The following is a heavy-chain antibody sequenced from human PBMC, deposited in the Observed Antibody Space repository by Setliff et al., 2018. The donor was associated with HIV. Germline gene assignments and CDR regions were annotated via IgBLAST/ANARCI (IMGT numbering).Heavy chain of an antibody. CDR2: IDHSGII. CDR3: ARERLSPRGFFFSYIDV. D-gene: IGHD1-26*01. V-gene: IGHV4-34*01. J-gene: IGHJ6*04. Sequence: SETLSLTCAIFGGSFTDYYCWSWVRQSPGKGLEWIGEIDHSGIINYNPSLKSRVTMSVDTSKRQFSLNLTSVTAADTAIYYCARERLSPRGFFFSYIDVWGKGTPVTGSS. CDR1: GGSFTDYY.